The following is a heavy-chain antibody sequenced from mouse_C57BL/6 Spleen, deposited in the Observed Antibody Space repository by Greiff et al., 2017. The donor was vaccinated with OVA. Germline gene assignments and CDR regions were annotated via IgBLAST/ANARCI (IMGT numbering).Heavy chain of an antibody. CDR1: GFTFTDYY. J-gene: IGHJ2*01. D-gene: IGHD6-1*01. CDR2: IRNKANGYTT. V-gene: IGHV7-3*01. Sequence: EVMLVESGGGLVQPGGSLSLSCAASGFTFTDYYMSWVRQPPGKALEWLGFIRNKANGYTTEYSASVKGRFTISRDNSQSILYLQMNALRAEDSATYYCARYTASRCFDYWGQGTTLTVSS. CDR3: ARYTASRCFDY.